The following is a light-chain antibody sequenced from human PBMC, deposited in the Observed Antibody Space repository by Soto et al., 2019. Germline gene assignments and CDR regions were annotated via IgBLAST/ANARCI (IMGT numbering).Light chain of an antibody. CDR1: QSISRF. CDR2: DAT. J-gene: IGKJ1*01. CDR3: QKYNGESWT. V-gene: IGKV1-5*01. Sequence: DIQMTQSPSTLSASVGDRVTITFRASQSISRFLAWYQQKPGKAPKVLIYDATNLENGVPSRFSGRGSWTKLTLTINLLPPDDSATYYCQKYNGESWTFGQGTKVEIK.